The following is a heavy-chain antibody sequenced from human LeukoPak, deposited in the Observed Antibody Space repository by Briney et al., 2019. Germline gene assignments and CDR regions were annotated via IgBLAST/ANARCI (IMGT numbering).Heavy chain of an antibody. CDR1: GGSFSGYY. CDR2: INHSGST. V-gene: IGHV4-34*01. J-gene: IGHJ4*02. D-gene: IGHD4-17*01. Sequence: PSETLSLTCAVYGGSFSGYYWSWIRQPPGKGLEWIGEINHSGSTNYNPSLKSRVTISVDTSKNQFSLKLSSVTAADTAVYYCAREMTTRPSGDYWGQGTLVTVSS. CDR3: AREMTTRPSGDY.